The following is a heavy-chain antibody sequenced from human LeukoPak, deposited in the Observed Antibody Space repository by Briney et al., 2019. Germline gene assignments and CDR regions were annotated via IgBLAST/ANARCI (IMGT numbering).Heavy chain of an antibody. D-gene: IGHD3-10*01. CDR3: ALYQELLWFGELLSHPFDY. V-gene: IGHV3-21*04. CDR1: GFTFSSYS. J-gene: IGHJ4*02. Sequence: PGGSLRLSCAASGFTFSSYSMNWVRQAPGKGLEWVSSITSSGRYIYYADSVKGRFTISRDNSENSLYLQMNSLRAEDTAVYYCALYQELLWFGELLSHPFDYWGQGTLVTVSS. CDR2: ITSSGRYI.